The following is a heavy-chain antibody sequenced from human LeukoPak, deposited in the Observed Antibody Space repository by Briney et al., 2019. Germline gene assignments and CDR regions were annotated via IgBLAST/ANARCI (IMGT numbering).Heavy chain of an antibody. CDR2: LYYSGYS. D-gene: IGHD4-17*01. V-gene: IGHV4-59*08. CDR1: GGSITSYY. CDR3: ARHTIASDGARLFDY. J-gene: IGHJ4*02. Sequence: AETLSLTCTVSGGSITSYYWAWLRQPPGKGLEWIGYLYYSGYSNYNPSLKSRVSMSVDTSKNQFSLKLTSVTAADTAVYYCARHTIASDGARLFDYWGRGTLVTVSS.